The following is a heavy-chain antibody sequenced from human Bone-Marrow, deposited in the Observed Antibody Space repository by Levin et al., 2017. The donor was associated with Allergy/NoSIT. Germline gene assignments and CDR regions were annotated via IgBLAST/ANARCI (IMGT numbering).Heavy chain of an antibody. J-gene: IGHJ4*02. CDR1: GFTFRNYA. D-gene: IGHD3-9*01. CDR3: AKPTTDWYVGYY. Sequence: GGSLRLSCEASGFTFRNYAMNWVRQAPGKGLEWVSLITASGSTTYYANSVKGRFTISRDNSKNMLYLQMNSLRAEDTAVYYCAKPTTDWYVGYYWGQGTLVTVSS. CDR2: ITASGSTT. V-gene: IGHV3-23*01.